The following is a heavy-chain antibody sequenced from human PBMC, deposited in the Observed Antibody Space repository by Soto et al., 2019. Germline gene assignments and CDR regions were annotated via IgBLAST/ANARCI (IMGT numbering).Heavy chain of an antibody. CDR2: ISHTGTT. CDR1: GGSIDTYY. Sequence: QVQLQESGPGLVKPSETLSLTCTVSGGSIDTYYWSWIRQPPGKGLEYIGYISHTGTTDSNPSLKSRVTLSIDTSTNQFSLHLSSVTASDTASYYCARLIRGAAAAFDSWGQGSLVTVSS. CDR3: ARLIRGAAAAFDS. J-gene: IGHJ4*02. V-gene: IGHV4-59*08. D-gene: IGHD6-25*01.